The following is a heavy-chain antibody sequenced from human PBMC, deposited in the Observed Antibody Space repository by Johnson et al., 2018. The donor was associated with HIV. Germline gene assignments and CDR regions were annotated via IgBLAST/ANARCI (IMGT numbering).Heavy chain of an antibody. D-gene: IGHD6-13*01. V-gene: IGHV3-73*01. Sequence: VQLVESGGGVVQPGRSLRLSCAASGFTFSSYAMHWVRQAPGKGLEWVGHISSKTNSYATELAASLKGRVTISRDDSKNTAYLQINSLKSEDAAVYYCTRRVTRYSSSWYLAGAFDIWGKGTMVTVSS. CDR1: GFTFSSYA. J-gene: IGHJ3*02. CDR2: ISSKTNSYAT. CDR3: TRRVTRYSSSWYLAGAFDI.